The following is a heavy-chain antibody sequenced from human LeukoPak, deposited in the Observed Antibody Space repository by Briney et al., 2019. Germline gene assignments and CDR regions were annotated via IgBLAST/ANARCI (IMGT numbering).Heavy chain of an antibody. CDR2: IYTSGST. CDR1: GGSFSGYY. V-gene: IGHV4-4*07. CDR3: ARDARVSTYYYDSSGYPRGLDYYYYYYMDV. D-gene: IGHD3-22*01. Sequence: SSETLSLTCAVYGGSFSGYYWSWIRQPAGKGLEWIGRIYTSGSTNYNPSLKSRVTMSVDTSKNQFSLKLSSVTAADTAVYYCARDARVSTYYYDSSGYPRGLDYYYYYYMDVWGKGTTVTISS. J-gene: IGHJ6*03.